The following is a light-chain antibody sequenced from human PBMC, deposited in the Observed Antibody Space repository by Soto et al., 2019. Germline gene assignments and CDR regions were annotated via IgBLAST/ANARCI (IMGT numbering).Light chain of an antibody. V-gene: IGKV4-1*01. CDR2: WAS. CDR1: QSVLYSSNNKNY. CDR3: QQYYIAPYT. Sequence: DIVMTQSPDSLAVSLGERATINCKSNQSVLYSSNNKNYLACYQLKPGQPPKLLIYWASTRESGVPDRFSGSGSGTDFSLTITSLQAEDVALYYCQQYYIAPYTFGQGTKLEIK. J-gene: IGKJ2*01.